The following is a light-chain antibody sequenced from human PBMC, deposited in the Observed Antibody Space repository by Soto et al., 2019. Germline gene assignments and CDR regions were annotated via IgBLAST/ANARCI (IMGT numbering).Light chain of an antibody. V-gene: IGLV1-40*01. CDR1: SSNIGAGDD. J-gene: IGLJ2*01. CDR3: PSYDSSLSGYVV. Sequence: QSVLTQPPSVSGAPGQRFTISCTGSSSNIGAGDDVNWYQQLPGIAPKLIIYRNNNRPSGVPDRFSGSKSDNSASLAITGLQAEDEADYSCPSYDSSLSGYVVFGGRTKLTVL. CDR2: RNN.